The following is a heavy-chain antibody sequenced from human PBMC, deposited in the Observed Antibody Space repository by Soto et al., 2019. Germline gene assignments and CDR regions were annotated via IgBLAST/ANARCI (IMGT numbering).Heavy chain of an antibody. Sequence: PSETLSLTCTVSGESMNAYYWSWLRQPPGKGLEWIGYIYFNGRTTHYNPSLKSRVTLSLDASKNQFSLTLRSVTAADTAVYYCARDFLGARDSWGQGTLVTVSS. J-gene: IGHJ4*02. CDR2: IYFNGRT. CDR1: GESMNAYY. D-gene: IGHD3-3*01. CDR3: ARDFLGARDS. V-gene: IGHV4-59*13.